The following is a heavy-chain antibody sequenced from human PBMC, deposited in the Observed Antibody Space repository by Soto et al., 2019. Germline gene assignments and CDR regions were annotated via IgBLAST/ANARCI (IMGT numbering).Heavy chain of an antibody. D-gene: IGHD3-9*01. CDR1: GDIFTSFD. CDR3: ARYIFGRGFAV. V-gene: IGHV1-8*01. Sequence: ASVKVSCKASGDIFTSFDINWVRQATGQGLEWIGWMNPSGDTGHAQNFQGRVTLSRDTSINTAYMELSSLRSDDTAIYYCARYIFGRGFAVWGQGTVVTVPS. J-gene: IGHJ3*01. CDR2: MNPSGDT.